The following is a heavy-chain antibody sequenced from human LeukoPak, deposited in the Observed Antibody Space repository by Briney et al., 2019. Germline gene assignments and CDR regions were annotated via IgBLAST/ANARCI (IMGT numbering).Heavy chain of an antibody. D-gene: IGHD5-12*01. CDR2: IYYSGST. CDR3: ARSITGPYWYFDL. V-gene: IGHV4-31*03. Sequence: SETLSLTCTVSGGSISSGGYYWSWIRQHPGKGLEWTGYIYYSGSTYYNPSLKSRVTISVDTSKNQFSLKLSSVTAADTAVYYCARSITGPYWYFDLWGRGTLVTVSS. CDR1: GGSISSGGYY. J-gene: IGHJ2*01.